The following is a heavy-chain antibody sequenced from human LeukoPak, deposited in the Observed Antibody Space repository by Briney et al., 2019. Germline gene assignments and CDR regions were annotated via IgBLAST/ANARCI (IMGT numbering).Heavy chain of an antibody. CDR3: AREGHGSGGYCDY. CDR1: GFTFSSYS. V-gene: IGHV3-21*01. CDR2: ISSSSSYI. J-gene: IGHJ4*02. D-gene: IGHD3-10*01. Sequence: PGGSLRLSCAASGFTFSSYSMNWVRQAPGKGLEWVSSISSSSSYIYYADSVKGRFTISRDNAKNSLYLQMNSLRAEDTAVYYCAREGHGSGGYCDYWGQGTLVTVSS.